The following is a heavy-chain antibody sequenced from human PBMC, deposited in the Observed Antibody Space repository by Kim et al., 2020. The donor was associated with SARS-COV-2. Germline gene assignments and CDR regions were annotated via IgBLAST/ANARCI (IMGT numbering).Heavy chain of an antibody. J-gene: IGHJ4*02. D-gene: IGHD1-20*01. CDR3: ARVGNWNDVETYYFDY. Sequence: SLKSRVTRSVATAKNQFSLKLSSVAAADTAVYYCARVGNWNDVETYYFDYWGQGTLVTVSS. V-gene: IGHV4-34*13.